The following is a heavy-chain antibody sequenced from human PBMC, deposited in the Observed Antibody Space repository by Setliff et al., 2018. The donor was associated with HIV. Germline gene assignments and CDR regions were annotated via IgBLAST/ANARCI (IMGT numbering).Heavy chain of an antibody. CDR2: IYYSGTT. CDR1: GFSFRNSFYN. Sequence: SETLSLTCNVSGFSFRNSFYNWGWIRQPPGKGLEWIGTIYYSGTTYYNPSLKSRVTMSIDTSQNQFSLKLTSVTATGTAVYYCARHRYSSSINWFDPWGQGTLVTVS. D-gene: IGHD6-13*01. V-gene: IGHV4-39*01. CDR3: ARHRYSSSINWFDP. J-gene: IGHJ5*02.